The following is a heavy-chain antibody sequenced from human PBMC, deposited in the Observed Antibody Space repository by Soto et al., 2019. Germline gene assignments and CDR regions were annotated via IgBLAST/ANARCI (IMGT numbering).Heavy chain of an antibody. V-gene: IGHV4-31*03. D-gene: IGHD3-16*01. CDR1: GGSISSGGYY. CDR2: IYYSGST. CDR3: ARGVLH. J-gene: IGHJ4*02. Sequence: QVQLQESGPGLVKPSQTLSLTCTVSGGSISSGGYYWSWIRQHPGKGLEWIGSIYYSGSTYYNPALQSRVTLAVDASKNQFSLRLSSVTAADTAVYYCARGVLHWGQGTLVTVSS.